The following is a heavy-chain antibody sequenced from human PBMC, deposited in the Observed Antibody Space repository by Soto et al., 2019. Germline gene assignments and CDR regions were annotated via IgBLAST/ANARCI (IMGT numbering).Heavy chain of an antibody. CDR2: LSGGTGQT. J-gene: IGHJ6*02. CDR1: GYTFSTYA. V-gene: IGHV1-3*01. D-gene: IGHD1-1*01. Sequence: GASVKVSCKASGYTFSTYAMHWVRQAPGQSLEWMGWLSGGTGQTRYSQKFQDRVIITRDTSASTGYMELSSLTSEDTAVYYCARGKGMEENYFYYGLDIWGQGTTVTVSS. CDR3: ARGKGMEENYFYYGLDI.